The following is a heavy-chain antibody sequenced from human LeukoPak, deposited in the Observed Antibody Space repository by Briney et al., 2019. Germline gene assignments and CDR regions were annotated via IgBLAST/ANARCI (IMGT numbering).Heavy chain of an antibody. CDR2: IYYSGNT. J-gene: IGHJ5*02. CDR3: AREVRRCSSGCAWFDP. V-gene: IGHV4-59*01. CDR1: GGSISRYY. D-gene: IGHD6-19*01. Sequence: PSETLPLTCTVSGGSISRYYWSWIRQPPGKGLEWIGYIYYSGNTNYNPSLKSRVTISVDTSKNQFSLKLSSVTAADTAVYYCAREVRRCSSGCAWFDPWGQGTLVTVSS.